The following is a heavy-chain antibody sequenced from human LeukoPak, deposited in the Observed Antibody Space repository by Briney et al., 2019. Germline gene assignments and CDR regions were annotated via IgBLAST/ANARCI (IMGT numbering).Heavy chain of an antibody. CDR3: ARGRFSGPDDY. D-gene: IGHD6-19*01. CDR2: IYSGGAT. V-gene: IGHV3-53*01. J-gene: IGHJ4*02. CDR1: EFSVRSNY. Sequence: PGGSLRLSCAVSEFSVRSNYMNWVRQAPGKGLDWVSVIYSGGATYYADSVRGRFTISRDNSKNMMSLQMTSLGAEDTAVYYCARGRFSGPDDYWGQGTLVTVSS.